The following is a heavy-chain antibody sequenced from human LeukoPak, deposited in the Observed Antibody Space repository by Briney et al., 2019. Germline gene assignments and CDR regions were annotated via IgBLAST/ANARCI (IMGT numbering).Heavy chain of an antibody. V-gene: IGHV3-30*04. J-gene: IGHJ4*02. Sequence: PGRSLRLSCAASGFTFSTYAIYWVRQAPGKGLEWVAVISYDGSNKYYADSVKGRFTISRDNSKNTLYLQMNSLRPEDTAVYYCASPFAGDYWGQGTLVTVSS. D-gene: IGHD1-1*01. CDR1: GFTFSTYA. CDR3: ASPFAGDY. CDR2: ISYDGSNK.